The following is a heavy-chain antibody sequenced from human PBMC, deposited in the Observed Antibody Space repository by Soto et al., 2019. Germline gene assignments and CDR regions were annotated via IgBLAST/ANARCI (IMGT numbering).Heavy chain of an antibody. Sequence: SETLSLTCTVSGGSISSSSCYWGWIRQPPGKGLEWIGSIHYSGRTYYNPSLKSRVTLSVDTSKNQFSLKLSSVTAADTAVYYCASQYYYDSSGSQTFDYWGQGTQVTSPQ. D-gene: IGHD3-22*01. CDR3: ASQYYYDSSGSQTFDY. J-gene: IGHJ4*02. V-gene: IGHV4-39*07. CDR2: IHYSGRT. CDR1: GGSISSSSCY.